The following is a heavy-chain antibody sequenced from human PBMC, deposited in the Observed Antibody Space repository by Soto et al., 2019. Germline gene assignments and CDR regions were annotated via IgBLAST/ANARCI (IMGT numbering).Heavy chain of an antibody. D-gene: IGHD5-18*01. Sequence: PSETLSLTCAVYGGSFSGYYWSWIRQPPGKGLEWIGEINHSGSTTSNPSLKSRVTISVDTYRNQFSLKLSSVTAADTAVYYCARGIQLWGTGYYYYYGMDVWGQGTTVTVSS. CDR1: GGSFSGYY. V-gene: IGHV4-34*01. J-gene: IGHJ6*02. CDR3: ARGIQLWGTGYYYYYGMDV. CDR2: INHSGST.